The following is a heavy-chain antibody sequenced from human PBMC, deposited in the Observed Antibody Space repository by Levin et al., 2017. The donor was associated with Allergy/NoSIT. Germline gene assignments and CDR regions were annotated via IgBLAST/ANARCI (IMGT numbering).Heavy chain of an antibody. D-gene: IGHD3-10*01. J-gene: IGHJ3*02. CDR2: ISYDGSIT. Sequence: GESLKISCAASGFIFSDFAMHWVRQTPAKGLEWVAFISYDGSITDYADSVKGRFTISRDTSTRTMYLQMTTLRPDDTGVYFCAKERHNSGSTDAYDIWGQGTKATVSS. V-gene: IGHV3-30*18. CDR1: GFIFSDFA. CDR3: AKERHNSGSTDAYDI.